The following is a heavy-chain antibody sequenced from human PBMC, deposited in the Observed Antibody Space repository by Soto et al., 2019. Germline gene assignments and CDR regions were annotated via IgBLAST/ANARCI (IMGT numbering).Heavy chain of an antibody. D-gene: IGHD5-18*01. V-gene: IGHV3-33*01. J-gene: IGHJ4*02. Sequence: GGSLRLSCAASGFTFSSYGMHWVRQAPGKGLEWVAVIWYDGSNKYYADSVKGRFTISRDNSKNTLYLQMNSLRAEDTAVYYCARDHAGYSYGPFDYWGQGTLVTVSS. CDR2: IWYDGSNK. CDR1: GFTFSSYG. CDR3: ARDHAGYSYGPFDY.